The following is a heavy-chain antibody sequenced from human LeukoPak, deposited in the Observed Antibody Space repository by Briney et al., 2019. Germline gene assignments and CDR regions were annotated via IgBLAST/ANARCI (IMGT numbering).Heavy chain of an antibody. V-gene: IGHV4-34*01. D-gene: IGHD2/OR15-2a*01. CDR2: INHSGSA. Sequence: PSETLSLTCGVYGGSFSGYYWSWIRQPPGKGLEWLGEINHSGSANYNPSPNRRVTISVDTSKNQFSLRLSAVTVADTAVYYCARARRDSGFYRIDYWGQGALVIVSS. CDR1: GGSFSGYY. CDR3: ARARRDSGFYRIDY. J-gene: IGHJ4*02.